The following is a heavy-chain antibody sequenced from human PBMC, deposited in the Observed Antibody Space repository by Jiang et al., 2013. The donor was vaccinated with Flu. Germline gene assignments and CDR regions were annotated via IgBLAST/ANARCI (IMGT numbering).Heavy chain of an antibody. D-gene: IGHD1-26*01. J-gene: IGHJ4*02. Sequence: VQLLESGGGLVQPGGSLRLSCATSGFTFTSFWMAWVRQAPGKGLEWVANLKPDGSGTDYVDSVEGRFTISRDNAKNSLSLQMNSPRVEDTAVYYCARHGSWNFDFWGQGTLVTVSS. CDR2: LKPDGSGT. CDR3: ARHGSWNFDF. V-gene: IGHV3-7*03. CDR1: GFTFTSFW.